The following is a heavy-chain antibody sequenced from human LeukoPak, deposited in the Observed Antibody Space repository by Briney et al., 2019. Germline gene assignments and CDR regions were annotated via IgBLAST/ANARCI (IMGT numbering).Heavy chain of an antibody. CDR3: ARDLSGSFDY. J-gene: IGHJ4*02. Sequence: SQTLSLTCTVSGGSISSGGYYWSWIRQHPGKGLEWIGYVYYSGSTYYNPSLKSRVTISVDTSKNQFSLKLSSVTAADTAVYYCARDLSGSFDYWGQGTLVTVSS. V-gene: IGHV4-31*03. CDR2: VYYSGST. CDR1: GGSISSGGYY. D-gene: IGHD3-22*01.